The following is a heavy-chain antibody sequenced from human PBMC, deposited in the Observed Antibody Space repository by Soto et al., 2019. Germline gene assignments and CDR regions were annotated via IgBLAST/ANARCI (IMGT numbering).Heavy chain of an antibody. Sequence: SVKVSCKASGFTFTSSAVQWVRQARGQRLEWIGWIVVGSGNANYAQKFQERVTITRDMSTSTAYMELSSLRSEDTAVYYCAADAGNVSARGYYGMDVWGQGTTVTVSS. CDR1: GFTFTSSA. CDR3: AADAGNVSARGYYGMDV. V-gene: IGHV1-58*01. J-gene: IGHJ6*02. CDR2: IVVGSGNA. D-gene: IGHD1-1*01.